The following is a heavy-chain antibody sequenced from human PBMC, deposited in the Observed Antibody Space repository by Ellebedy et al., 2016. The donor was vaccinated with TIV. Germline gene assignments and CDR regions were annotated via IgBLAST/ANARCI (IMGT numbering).Heavy chain of an antibody. D-gene: IGHD6-25*01. CDR3: ARDALGAEDCSGSSCYVF. V-gene: IGHV3-33*01. CDR1: GFTFSHYG. J-gene: IGHJ4*02. Sequence: GESLKISCATSGFTFSHYGMHWVRQAPGKGLEWVAVIWYDGSETKYAESVKGRFTISRDNSEDTLYLQVNNLRVEETAVYFCARDALGAEDCSGSSCYVFWGQGTRITVTS. CDR2: IWYDGSET.